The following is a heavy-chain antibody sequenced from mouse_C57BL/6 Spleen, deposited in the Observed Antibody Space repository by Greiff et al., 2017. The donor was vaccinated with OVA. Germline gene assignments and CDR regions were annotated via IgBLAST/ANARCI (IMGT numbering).Heavy chain of an antibody. CDR1: GYTFTSYW. J-gene: IGHJ1*03. CDR2: IYPGSGST. CDR3: ARDYYGSSGWYFDV. Sequence: VQLQQSGAELVKPGASVKMSCKASGYTFTSYWITWVKQRPGQGLEWIGDIYPGSGSTNYNEKFKSKATLTVDTSSSTAYMQLSSLTSEDSAVYYCARDYYGSSGWYFDVWGTGTTVTVSS. V-gene: IGHV1-55*01. D-gene: IGHD1-1*01.